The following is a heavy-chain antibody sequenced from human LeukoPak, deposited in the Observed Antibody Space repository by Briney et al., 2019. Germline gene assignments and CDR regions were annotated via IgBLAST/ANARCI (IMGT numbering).Heavy chain of an antibody. J-gene: IGHJ4*02. V-gene: IGHV4-59*01. CDR2: IYYSGST. CDR1: GGSISSYY. D-gene: IGHD4-17*01. CDR3: ARGDGDYDY. Sequence: SETLSLTCTVSGGSISSYYWSWIRQPPGKGLEWIGYIYYSGSTNYNPSLKSRVTISVDTSKNQFSLKLSSVTAADTAVYYCARGDGDYDYWGQGTLVTVSS.